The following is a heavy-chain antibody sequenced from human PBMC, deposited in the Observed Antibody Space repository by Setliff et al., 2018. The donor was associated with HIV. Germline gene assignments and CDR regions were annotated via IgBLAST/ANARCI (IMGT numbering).Heavy chain of an antibody. D-gene: IGHD5-12*01. CDR3: ARGPQSYVDVVPTIGRYYFDY. Sequence: ASVKVSCKASGYTFTGYYMHWVRQAPGQGLEWMGCINLNTGNTNYAQKFHGRVTMTRDTSISTAYMELSRLRSDDTAVFYCARGPQSYVDVVPTIGRYYFDYWGQGTLVTVSS. CDR1: GYTFTGYY. V-gene: IGHV1-2*02. J-gene: IGHJ4*02. CDR2: INLNTGNT.